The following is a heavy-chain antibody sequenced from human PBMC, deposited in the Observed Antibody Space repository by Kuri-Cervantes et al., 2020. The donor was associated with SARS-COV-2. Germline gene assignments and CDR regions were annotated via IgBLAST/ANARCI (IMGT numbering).Heavy chain of an antibody. Sequence: GESLKISCAASGFTFSSYAMHWVRQAPGKGLEWVAVISYDGSNKYYADSVKGRFTISRDNSKNTLYLQMNSLRAEDTAVYYCARGKEMATETTLDYWGQGTLVTVSS. CDR1: GFTFSSYA. CDR2: ISYDGSNK. V-gene: IGHV3-30-3*01. J-gene: IGHJ4*02. D-gene: IGHD5-24*01. CDR3: ARGKEMATETTLDY.